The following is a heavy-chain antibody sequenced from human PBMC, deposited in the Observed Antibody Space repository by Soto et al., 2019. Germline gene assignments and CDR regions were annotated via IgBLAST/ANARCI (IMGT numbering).Heavy chain of an antibody. CDR2: ISAYNGST. J-gene: IGHJ6*02. D-gene: IGHD3-16*01. CDR3: AGDGALGENFYDCGMDV. Sequence: QVQLVQSGAEVKKPGASVKVSCKASGYTFTSYGISWVRQAPGQGLEWMGWISAYNGSTNYAQKLQGRVTMTTATSTSTAYMELRSLRSDGAAVYYCAGDGALGENFYDCGMDVWGQGTTVTVSS. CDR1: GYTFTSYG. V-gene: IGHV1-18*01.